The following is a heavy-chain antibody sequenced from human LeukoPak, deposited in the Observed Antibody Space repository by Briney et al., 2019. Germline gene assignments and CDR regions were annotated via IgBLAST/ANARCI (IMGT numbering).Heavy chain of an antibody. CDR2: IIPIFGTA. CDR1: GGTFSSYA. CDR3: ANTMVRGVLDAFDI. V-gene: IGHV1-69*13. D-gene: IGHD3-10*01. J-gene: IGHJ3*02. Sequence: SVKVSCKASGGTFSSYAISWVRQAPGQGLEWMGGIIPIFGTANYAQKFQGRVTITADESTSTAYMELSSLRSEDTAVYYCANTMVRGVLDAFDIWGQGTMVTVSS.